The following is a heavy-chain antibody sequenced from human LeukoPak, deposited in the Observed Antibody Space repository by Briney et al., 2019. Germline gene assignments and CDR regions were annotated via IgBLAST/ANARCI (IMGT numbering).Heavy chain of an antibody. V-gene: IGHV3-7*03. CDR2: IRGDGNEK. CDR3: MTELLGY. Sequence: GGSLRLSCAASGFSFSSYWMTWVRQAPGRGLEFVANIRGDGNEKYYMDSMKGRLTISSDNAKNSLFLQMSGLRAEDTAVYYCMTELLGYRGQGTLVTVSS. CDR1: GFSFSSYW. D-gene: IGHD1-14*01. J-gene: IGHJ4*02.